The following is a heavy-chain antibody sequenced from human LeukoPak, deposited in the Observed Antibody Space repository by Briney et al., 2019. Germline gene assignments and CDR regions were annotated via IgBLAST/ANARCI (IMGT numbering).Heavy chain of an antibody. CDR2: INSSGSPI. CDR3: ATKVPGTIHFSH. J-gene: IGHJ4*02. Sequence: PGGSLRLSCAAFGLTFSSYEMNWVRQAPGKGLEWVSYINSSGSPIYYADSVKGRFTISRDNAKNSLFLQMNSLRAEDTAVYYCATKVPGTIHFSHWGQGTLVTVSP. D-gene: IGHD6-19*01. CDR1: GLTFSSYE. V-gene: IGHV3-48*03.